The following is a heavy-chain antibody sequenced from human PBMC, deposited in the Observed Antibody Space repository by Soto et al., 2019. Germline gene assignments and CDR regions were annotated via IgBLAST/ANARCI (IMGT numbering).Heavy chain of an antibody. V-gene: IGHV3-23*01. CDR3: AKLPCVLPLGFAY. CDR1: GFTFSA. Sequence: HPGGSLRLSCAASGFTFSAMSWVRQAPGKGLEWVSAISGSGGSTYYADSVKGRFTISRDNSKNTLFLQLNSLRAEDTAVYYCAKLPCVLPLGFAYWGQGTPVTVSS. CDR2: ISGSGGST. J-gene: IGHJ4*02.